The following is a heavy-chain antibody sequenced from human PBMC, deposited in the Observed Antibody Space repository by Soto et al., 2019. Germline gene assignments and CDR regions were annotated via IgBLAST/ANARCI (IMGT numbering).Heavy chain of an antibody. Sequence: GGSLRLSCAASGFTFSSYGMHWVRQAPGKGLEWVAVISYDGSNKYYADSVKGRFTISRDNSKNTLYLQMNSLRAEDTAVYYCAKDPNTVAVAGTTWGQGTLVTVSS. J-gene: IGHJ5*02. D-gene: IGHD6-19*01. CDR1: GFTFSSYG. CDR3: AKDPNTVAVAGTT. CDR2: ISYDGSNK. V-gene: IGHV3-30*18.